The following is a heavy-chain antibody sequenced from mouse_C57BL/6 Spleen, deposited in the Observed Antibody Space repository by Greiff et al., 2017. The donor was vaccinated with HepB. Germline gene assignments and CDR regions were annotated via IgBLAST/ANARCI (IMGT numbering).Heavy chain of an antibody. V-gene: IGHV5-9-1*02. J-gene: IGHJ3*01. CDR3: TREVGSSSFAC. D-gene: IGHD1-1*01. Sequence: EVQRVESGEGLVKPGGSLKLSCAASGFTFSSYAMSWVRQTPEKRLEWVAYISSGGDYIYYADTVKGRFTISRDNARNTLYLQMSSLKSEDTAMYYCTREVGSSSFACWGQGTLVTVSA. CDR2: ISSGGDYI. CDR1: GFTFSSYA.